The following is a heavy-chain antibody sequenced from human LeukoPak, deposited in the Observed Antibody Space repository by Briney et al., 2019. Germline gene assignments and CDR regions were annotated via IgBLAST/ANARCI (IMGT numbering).Heavy chain of an antibody. J-gene: IGHJ3*02. Sequence: GGSLRLSCAGSGFTFNNYAMSWVRQAPGKGLEWVSYISSSGSTIYYADSVKGRFTISRDNAKNSLYLQMNSLRAEDTAVYYCARGGYNYAFDIWGQGTMVTVSS. CDR3: ARGGYNYAFDI. D-gene: IGHD5-24*01. CDR1: GFTFNNYA. CDR2: ISSSGSTI. V-gene: IGHV3-11*01.